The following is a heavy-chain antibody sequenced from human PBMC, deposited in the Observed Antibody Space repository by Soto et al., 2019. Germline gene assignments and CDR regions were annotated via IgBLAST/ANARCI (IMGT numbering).Heavy chain of an antibody. J-gene: IGHJ4*02. Sequence: QVQLVQSGAEVKKPGSSVKVSCKASGGTFSSYAIRWVRQAPGQGREWRGGIISIFGTANYAQKFQGRVTCTAEESMRAAYMELSSRRAEDTAVYYCARVEGSGCSSTSFYSEYYFDYWGQGSLVTV. CDR2: IISIFGTA. CDR3: ARVEGSGCSSTSFYSEYYFDY. D-gene: IGHD2-2*01. CDR1: GGTFSSYA. V-gene: IGHV1-69*01.